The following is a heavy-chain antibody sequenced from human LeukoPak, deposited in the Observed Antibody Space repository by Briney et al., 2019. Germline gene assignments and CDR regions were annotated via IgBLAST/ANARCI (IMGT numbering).Heavy chain of an antibody. D-gene: IGHD6-13*01. CDR1: GYTFTSFD. J-gene: IGHJ6*02. CDR3: ARGGYSSSWAYGLDV. CDR2: MNPNSGDT. V-gene: IGHV1-8*01. Sequence: ASVTVSCKTSGYTFTSFDIDWVRQATGQGLEWMGWMNPNSGDTGYAQQFQGRVTMTRNTSINTAYMELSSLRFEDTAVYYCARGGYSSSWAYGLDVWGQGTTVTVSS.